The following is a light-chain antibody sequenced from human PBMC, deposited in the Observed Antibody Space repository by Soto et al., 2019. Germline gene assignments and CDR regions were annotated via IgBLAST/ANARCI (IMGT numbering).Light chain of an antibody. CDR1: SSNLGAGYD. Sequence: QSVLTQPPSVSGAPGQSVTISCTGSSSNLGAGYDVHWYQQAPGTAPKLLIYTNNNRPSGVPDRFSGSKSGTSASLAITGLQAEDESDYYCQSYDKSLTGFVVFGSGAKVTVL. CDR2: TNN. J-gene: IGLJ1*01. CDR3: QSYDKSLTGFVV. V-gene: IGLV1-40*01.